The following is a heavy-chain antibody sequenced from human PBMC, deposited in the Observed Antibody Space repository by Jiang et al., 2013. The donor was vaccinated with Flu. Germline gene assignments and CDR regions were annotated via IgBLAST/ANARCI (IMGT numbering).Heavy chain of an antibody. J-gene: IGHJ3*02. Sequence: GPGLVKPSQTLSLTCAVSGGSISTGDYSWSWIRQPPGKGLEWIAYIYARGSTYYNPSLENRVTISLDRSNNQFSLKVASATAADTAVYYCARGTYDKVWGSYNPDVFNIWGQGTLVTVSS. V-gene: IGHV4-30-2*01. D-gene: IGHD3-16*01. CDR3: ARGTYDKVWGSYNPDVFNI. CDR1: GGSISTGDYS. CDR2: IYARGST.